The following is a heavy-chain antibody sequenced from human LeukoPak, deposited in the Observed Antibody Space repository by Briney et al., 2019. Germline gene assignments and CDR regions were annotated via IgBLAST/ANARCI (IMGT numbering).Heavy chain of an antibody. CDR2: IYTSGST. CDR3: ARAVPPRCYGSGSNYYYYMDV. D-gene: IGHD3-10*01. Sequence: SETLSLTCTVSGGSISSYYWSWIRQPAGKGLEWIGRIYTSGSTNYNPSLKSRVTMSVDTSKNQFSLKLSSVTAADTAVYYCARAVPPRCYGSGSNYYYYMDVWGKGTTVTVSS. J-gene: IGHJ6*03. CDR1: GGSISSYY. V-gene: IGHV4-4*07.